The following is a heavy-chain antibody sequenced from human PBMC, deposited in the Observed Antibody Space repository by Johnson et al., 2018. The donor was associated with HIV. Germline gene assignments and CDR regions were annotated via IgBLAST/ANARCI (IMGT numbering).Heavy chain of an antibody. CDR3: ARDPRGVIVAPSVAFDI. CDR2: IKQDGSDK. D-gene: IGHD3-10*01. V-gene: IGHV3-7*01. Sequence: EVQVVESGGGLVQPGGSLRLSCAASGFTFSSYWMSWVRQAPGKGLEWVANIKQDGSDKYYVDSVKGRFTISRDNAKNSLFLQMNSLRAEDTAVYYCARDPRGVIVAPSVAFDIWGKGTMVTVSS. CDR1: GFTFSSYW. J-gene: IGHJ3*02.